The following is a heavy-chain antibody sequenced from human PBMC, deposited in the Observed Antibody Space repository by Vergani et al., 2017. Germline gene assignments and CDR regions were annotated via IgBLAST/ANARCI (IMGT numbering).Heavy chain of an antibody. J-gene: IGHJ6*03. D-gene: IGHD2-2*03. CDR1: RGTFSRSP. Sequence: QVQLVQSGAEVKKPGSSVKVSCKASRGTFSRSPIRWVRPPPAPRLACCGGIIPIFGTANYAQKFQGRVTITADESTSTAYMELSSLRSEDTAVYYCAXGYCSSTSCPYYYYYMDVWGKGTTVTVSS. V-gene: IGHV1-69*01. CDR3: AXGYCSSTSCPYYYYYMDV. CDR2: IIPIFGTA.